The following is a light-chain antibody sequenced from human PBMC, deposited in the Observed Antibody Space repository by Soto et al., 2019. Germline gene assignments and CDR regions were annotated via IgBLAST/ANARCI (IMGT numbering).Light chain of an antibody. CDR3: AAWDDSLSGVV. CDR1: SSNIGSNY. Sequence: QSVLTQTPSASGTPGQRVTISCSGSSSNIGSNYVYWYQQLPGTAPKLLIYRNNQRPSGVPDRFSGSKSGTSASLAISGPRPEDEADYYCAAWDDSLSGVVFGGGTKLTVL. CDR2: RNN. J-gene: IGLJ2*01. V-gene: IGLV1-47*01.